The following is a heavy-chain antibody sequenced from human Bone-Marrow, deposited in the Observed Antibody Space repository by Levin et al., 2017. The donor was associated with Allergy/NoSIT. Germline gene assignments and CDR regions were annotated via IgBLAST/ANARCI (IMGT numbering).Heavy chain of an antibody. V-gene: IGHV3-23*01. CDR2: ITIVGDKT. Sequence: PGGSLRLSCAASGFSFSSYAMNWVRQAPGKGLEWVSLITIVGDKTYYAASVKGRFTISRDNSKNTVFLQMNSLRVEDTAVYYCGKGPPVQYTKDYPYGTEVWGQGTTVTVSS. J-gene: IGHJ6*02. D-gene: IGHD2-8*01. CDR3: GKGPPVQYTKDYPYGTEV. CDR1: GFSFSSYA.